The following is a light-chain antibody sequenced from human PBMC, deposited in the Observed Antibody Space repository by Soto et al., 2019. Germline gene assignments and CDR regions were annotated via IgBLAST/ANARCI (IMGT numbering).Light chain of an antibody. Sequence: EIVMTQSPATLSVSPGETATLSCRASQSVGSAVAWYQHKPGQAPRLLIVAASIRAPGVPGRFSGGGSGTEFTFTISSLQSEDFAVNYCQQYRNWPPLTFGGGTTVEIK. CDR1: QSVGSA. J-gene: IGKJ4*01. CDR3: QQYRNWPPLT. CDR2: AAS. V-gene: IGKV3-15*01.